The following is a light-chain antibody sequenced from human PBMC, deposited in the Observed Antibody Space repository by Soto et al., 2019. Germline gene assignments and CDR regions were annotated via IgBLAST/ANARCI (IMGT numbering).Light chain of an antibody. V-gene: IGLV1-40*01. Sequence: QSVLTQPPSVSGAPGQRVTISCTGSSSNIGAGYDVHWYQQLPGTAPKLLIYGNSNRPSGVPDRFSGSKSGTSASLAITGLQAEDEADYCCQSYDSSLSGGVVFGGGTKLTV. CDR3: QSYDSSLSGGVV. J-gene: IGLJ2*01. CDR2: GNS. CDR1: SSNIGAGYD.